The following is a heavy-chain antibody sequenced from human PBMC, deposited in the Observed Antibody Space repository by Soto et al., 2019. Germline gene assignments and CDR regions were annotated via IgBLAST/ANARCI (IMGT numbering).Heavy chain of an antibody. CDR3: ARGDYGDTQYGMDV. Sequence: QVQLVQSGAEVKKPGSSVKVSCKASGGTFSSYAISWVRQAPGQGLEWMGGIIPIFGTANYAQKFQGRVTXXAXEXXSTAYMELCSLRSEDTAVYYCARGDYGDTQYGMDVWGQGTAVTVSS. J-gene: IGHJ6*02. CDR2: IIPIFGTA. V-gene: IGHV1-69*12. CDR1: GGTFSSYA. D-gene: IGHD4-17*01.